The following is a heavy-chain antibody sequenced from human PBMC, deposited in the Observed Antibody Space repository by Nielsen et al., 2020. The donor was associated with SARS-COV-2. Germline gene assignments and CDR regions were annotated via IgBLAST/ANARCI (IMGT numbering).Heavy chain of an antibody. CDR3: ARAGYYGRWYYGMDV. J-gene: IGHJ6*02. CDR2: INHSGST. D-gene: IGHD3-3*01. CDR1: GGSFSGYY. V-gene: IGHV4-34*01. Sequence: SETLSLTCAVYGGSFSGYYWSWIRQPPGKGLEWIGEINHSGSTNYNPSLKSRVAISVDTSKNQFSLKLSSVTAADTAGYYCARAGYYGRWYYGMDVWGQGTTVTVSS.